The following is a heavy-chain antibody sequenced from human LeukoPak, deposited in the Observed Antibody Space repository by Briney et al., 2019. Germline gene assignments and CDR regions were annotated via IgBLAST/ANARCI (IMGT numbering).Heavy chain of an antibody. Sequence: GGSLRLSCAASGFTFSSYAMHWVRQAPGKGLEWVSGISGSGGSGSGGSTYYANSVKGRFTISRDNSKNTLYLQMNSLRADDTAVYYCAKSGLSRFDYWGQGTLVTVSS. CDR1: GFTFSSYA. CDR2: ISGSGGSGSGGST. V-gene: IGHV3-23*01. D-gene: IGHD4/OR15-4a*01. J-gene: IGHJ4*02. CDR3: AKSGLSRFDY.